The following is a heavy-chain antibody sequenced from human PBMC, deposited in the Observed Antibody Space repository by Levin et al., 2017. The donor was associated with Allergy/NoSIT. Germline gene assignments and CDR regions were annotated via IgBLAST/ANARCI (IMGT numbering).Heavy chain of an antibody. D-gene: IGHD2-15*01. Sequence: PGGSLRLSCAASGFTFSRYGMQWVRQAPGKGLEWVAVVSYDGKVKYYADSLKGRFTISRDNSKNTLFLQMNSLRPEDTAVYYCAKEGSVRVAHFVDIWGQGTMVTVSS. J-gene: IGHJ3*02. V-gene: IGHV3-30*18. CDR1: GFTFSRYG. CDR2: VSYDGKVK. CDR3: AKEGSVRVAHFVDI.